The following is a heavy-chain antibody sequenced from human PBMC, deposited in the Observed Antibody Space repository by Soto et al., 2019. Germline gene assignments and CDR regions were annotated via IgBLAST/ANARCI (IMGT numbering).Heavy chain of an antibody. Sequence: GSLRLSCAASGFTFSSYGMHWVRQAPGKGLEWVAVIWYDGSNKYYADSVKGRFTISRDNSKSTLYLQMNSLRAEDTAVYYCARDTARAMVRIYYGMDVWGQGTTVT. CDR1: GFTFSSYG. CDR3: ARDTARAMVRIYYGMDV. D-gene: IGHD3-10*01. CDR2: IWYDGSNK. J-gene: IGHJ6*02. V-gene: IGHV3-33*01.